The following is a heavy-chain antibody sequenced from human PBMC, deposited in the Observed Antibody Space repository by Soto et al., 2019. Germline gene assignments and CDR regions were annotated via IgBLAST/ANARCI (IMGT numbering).Heavy chain of an antibody. CDR3: ARGSDGDYLPFDY. CDR1: GFTFSSYA. Sequence: GGSLRLSCAASGFTFSSYAMHWVHQAPGKGLEWVAVISYDGSNKYYADSVKGRFTISRDNSKNTLYLQMNSLRAEDTAVYYCARGSDGDYLPFDYWGQGTLVTVSS. J-gene: IGHJ4*02. V-gene: IGHV3-30-3*01. CDR2: ISYDGSNK. D-gene: IGHD4-17*01.